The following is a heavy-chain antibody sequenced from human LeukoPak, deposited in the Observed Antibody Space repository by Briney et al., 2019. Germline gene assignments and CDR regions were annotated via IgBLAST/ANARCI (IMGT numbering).Heavy chain of an antibody. D-gene: IGHD6-19*01. Sequence: QAGGSLRLSCAASGFTFSGYWMNWVRHAPGKGLVWVSRLHLDGSTTSYADSVKGRFTISRDNAKNTLYLQMNSLRAEDTAVYYCARADSSGWYWSVDYWGQGTLVTVSS. CDR1: GFTFSGYW. V-gene: IGHV3-74*01. CDR2: LHLDGSTT. CDR3: ARADSSGWYWSVDY. J-gene: IGHJ4*02.